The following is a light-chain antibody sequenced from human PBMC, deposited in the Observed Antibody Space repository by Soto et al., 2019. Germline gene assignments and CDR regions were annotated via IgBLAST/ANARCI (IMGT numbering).Light chain of an antibody. V-gene: IGKV3-11*01. CDR2: DAS. Sequence: EIVLTQSPATLSLSPGERATLSCRASQSVSTYLAWYQQKPGQAPRLLIYDASNRATGIPARFSGSGSGTDFTLTISSLEPEDFAVYYCQQRSNWPPTWTFGQGTKVYI. J-gene: IGKJ1*01. CDR1: QSVSTY. CDR3: QQRSNWPPTWT.